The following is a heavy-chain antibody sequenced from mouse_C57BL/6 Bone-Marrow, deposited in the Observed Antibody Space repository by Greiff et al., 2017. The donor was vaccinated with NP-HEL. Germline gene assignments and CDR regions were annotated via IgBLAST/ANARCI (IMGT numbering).Heavy chain of an antibody. J-gene: IGHJ2*01. CDR1: GYTFTDYY. V-gene: IGHV1-76*01. D-gene: IGHD3-3*01. CDR2: IYPGSGNT. Sequence: QVQLQQSGAELVRPGASVKLSCKASGYTFTDYYINWVKQRPGQGLEWIARIYPGSGNTYYNEKFKGKATLTAEKSSSTAYMQLSSLTSEDSAVYFCARRGLGTNYFDYWGQGTTLTVSS. CDR3: ARRGLGTNYFDY.